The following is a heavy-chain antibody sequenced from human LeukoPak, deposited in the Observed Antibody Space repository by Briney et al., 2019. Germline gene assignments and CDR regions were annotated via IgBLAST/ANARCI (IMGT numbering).Heavy chain of an antibody. CDR2: IIPILGIA. CDR1: GGTFSSYA. Sequence: SVKVSCKASGGTFSSYAISWMRQAPGQGLEWMGRIIPILGIANYAQKFQGRVTITADKSTSTAYMELSSLRSEDTAVYYCARDELWLLCGFVPWGQGTLVTVSS. V-gene: IGHV1-69*04. J-gene: IGHJ5*02. D-gene: IGHD5-18*01. CDR3: ARDELWLLCGFVP.